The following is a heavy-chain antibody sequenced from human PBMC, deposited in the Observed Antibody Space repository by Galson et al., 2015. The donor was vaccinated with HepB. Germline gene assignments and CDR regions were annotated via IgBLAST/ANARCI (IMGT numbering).Heavy chain of an antibody. CDR1: GYTFTSYA. CDR2: INAGNGNT. CDR3: ARAMVITGAPFDY. V-gene: IGHV1-3*01. J-gene: IGHJ4*02. Sequence: SVKVSCKASGYTFTSYAMHWVRQAPGQRLEWMGWINAGNGNTKYSQKFQGRVTITRDTSASTADMERSSLRSEDTAVYYCARAMVITGAPFDYWGQGTLV. D-gene: IGHD1-20*01.